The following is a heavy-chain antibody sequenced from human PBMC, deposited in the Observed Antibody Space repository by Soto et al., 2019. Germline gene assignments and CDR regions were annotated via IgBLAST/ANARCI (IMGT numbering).Heavy chain of an antibody. J-gene: IGHJ5*02. CDR2: SNAGNGNT. D-gene: IGHD3-22*01. Sequence: RHEWMGWSNAGNGNTKDSQKFQGRVTITRDTSASTAYMELSSLRSEDTAVYYCARDWYYYNSSGYQRYNWLDPWGQGPLVTVSS. V-gene: IGHV1-3*01. CDR3: ARDWYYYNSSGYQRYNWLDP.